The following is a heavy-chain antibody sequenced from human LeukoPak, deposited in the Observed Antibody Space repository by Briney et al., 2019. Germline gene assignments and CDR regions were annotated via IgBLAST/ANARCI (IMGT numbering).Heavy chain of an antibody. J-gene: IGHJ3*01. CDR1: GFSLGSHV. Sequence: GGSLGLSRAASGFSLGSHVMHWVRQAPGKGLEWVALIFSDGSNEYYADSVKGRFTISRDNSKNTLYLQINGLTSEDTAVYSCARGIWETNSVAFDLWGQGTVVIVS. CDR3: ARGIWETNSVAFDL. D-gene: IGHD3-16*01. CDR2: IFSDGSNE. V-gene: IGHV3-30*04.